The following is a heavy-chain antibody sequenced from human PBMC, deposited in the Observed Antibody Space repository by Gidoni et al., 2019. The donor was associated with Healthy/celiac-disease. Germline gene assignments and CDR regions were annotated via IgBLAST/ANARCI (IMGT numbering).Heavy chain of an antibody. CDR2: IYYSGST. CDR3: ARLYCSSTSCQKKPYYYYMDV. Sequence: QLQLQESGPGLVKPSETLSLTCTVSGGSISSSRYYWGWIRQPPGKGLEWIGSIYYSGSTYYNPSLKSRVTISVDTSKNQFSLKLSSVTAADTAVYYCARLYCSSTSCQKKPYYYYMDVWGKGTTVTVSS. J-gene: IGHJ6*03. CDR1: GGSISSSRYY. V-gene: IGHV4-39*01. D-gene: IGHD2-2*01.